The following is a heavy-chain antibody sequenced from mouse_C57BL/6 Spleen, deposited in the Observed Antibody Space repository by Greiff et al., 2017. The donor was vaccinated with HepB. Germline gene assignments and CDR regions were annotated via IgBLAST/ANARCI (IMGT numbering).Heavy chain of an antibody. CDR3: ARSDYGNPLSMDY. Sequence: VQLQQPGAELVKPGASVKLSCKASGYTFTSYWMQWVKQRPGQGLEWIGEIDPSDSYTNYNQKFKGKATLTVDTSSSTAYMQLSSLTSEDSAVYYCARSDYGNPLSMDYWGQGTSVTVSS. CDR1: GYTFTSYW. D-gene: IGHD2-1*01. V-gene: IGHV1-50*01. CDR2: IDPSDSYT. J-gene: IGHJ4*01.